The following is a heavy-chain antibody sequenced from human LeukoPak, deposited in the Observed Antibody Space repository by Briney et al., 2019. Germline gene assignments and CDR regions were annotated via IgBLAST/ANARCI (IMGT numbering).Heavy chain of an antibody. J-gene: IGHJ5*02. CDR2: IIPIFGTA. CDR1: GGTFSSYA. V-gene: IGHV1-69*13. CDR3: ARDRPGAGTAQYNWFDP. Sequence: SVKVSCKASGGTFSSYAISWVRQAPGQGLEWMGGIIPIFGTANYAQKFQGRVTITADESTSTAYMELSSLRSEDTAVYYCARDRPGAGTAQYNWFDPWGQGTLVTVSS. D-gene: IGHD6-19*01.